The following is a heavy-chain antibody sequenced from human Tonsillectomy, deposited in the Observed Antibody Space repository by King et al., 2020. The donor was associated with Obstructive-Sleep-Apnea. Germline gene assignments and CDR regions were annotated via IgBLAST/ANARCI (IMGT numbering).Heavy chain of an antibody. CDR1: GYSFTSYW. V-gene: IGHV5-51*01. D-gene: IGHD3-16*01. CDR3: SRQETFGGVIDY. CDR2: IYPGDSDS. Sequence: VQLVQSGSEVKKPGESLKISCKGSGYSFTSYWIAWVRQMSGKGLEWMGIIYPGDSDSRYSPSFQGQVTISADKSISTAYLQWSSLQASDTAMYYCSRQETFGGVIDYWGQGTLVTVSS. J-gene: IGHJ4*02.